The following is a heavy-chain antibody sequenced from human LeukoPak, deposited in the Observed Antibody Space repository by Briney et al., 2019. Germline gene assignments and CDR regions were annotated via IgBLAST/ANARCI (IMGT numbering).Heavy chain of an antibody. CDR2: IYYTGST. V-gene: IGHV4-39*01. Sequence: SETLSLTCTVSGGSISSSSYYWGWIRQPPGEGLEWIGSIYYTGSTYYSPSLKSRVTISADTSKNEFSLKLSSVTAADTAVYYCTSEISSASNYWGQGTLVTVFS. D-gene: IGHD6-6*01. J-gene: IGHJ4*02. CDR3: TSEISSASNY. CDR1: GGSISSSSYY.